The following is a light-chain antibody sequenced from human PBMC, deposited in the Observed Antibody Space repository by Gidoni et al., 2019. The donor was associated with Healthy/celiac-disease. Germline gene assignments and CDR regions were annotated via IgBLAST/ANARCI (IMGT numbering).Light chain of an antibody. V-gene: IGKV3-20*01. CDR3: QQYGSSPGT. CDR2: GAS. CDR1: QSVSSSY. Sequence: EIVLTQSPGTLSLSPGERATLSCRASQSVSSSYLAWYQQKPGQAPRLLLYGASRRATGIPDRFSGSGSGTDFTLTISRLEPEDLAVYYCQQYGSSPGTFGQGTKVEIK. J-gene: IGKJ1*01.